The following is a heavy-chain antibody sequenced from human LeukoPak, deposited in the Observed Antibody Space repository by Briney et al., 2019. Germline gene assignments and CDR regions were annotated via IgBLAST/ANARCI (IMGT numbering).Heavy chain of an antibody. D-gene: IGHD5-24*01. CDR2: INPNSGGT. Sequence: ASVKVSCKASGYTFTGYYMHWVRQAPGQGLEWMGWINPNSGGTNYAQKFQGRVTMTSDTSISTAYMELSRLRSDDTAVYYCARGRDGYLFGFDPWGQGTLVTVSS. CDR1: GYTFTGYY. V-gene: IGHV1-2*02. CDR3: ARGRDGYLFGFDP. J-gene: IGHJ5*02.